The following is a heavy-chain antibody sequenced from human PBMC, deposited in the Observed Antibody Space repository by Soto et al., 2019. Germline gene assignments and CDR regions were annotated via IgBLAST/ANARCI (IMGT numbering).Heavy chain of an antibody. CDR1: GYTFTGYG. V-gene: IGHV1-18*01. Sequence: GASVKVSCKASGYTFTGYGISGGRQAPGQGLEWMGWISAYNGNTNYAQKLQGRVTMTTDTSTSTAYMELRSLRSDDTAVYYCARYSSNWYIIDYWGQGTLVTVSS. CDR2: ISAYNGNT. J-gene: IGHJ4*02. D-gene: IGHD6-13*01. CDR3: ARYSSNWYIIDY.